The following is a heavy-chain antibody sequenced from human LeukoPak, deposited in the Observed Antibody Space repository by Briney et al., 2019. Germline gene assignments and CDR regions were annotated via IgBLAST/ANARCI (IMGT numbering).Heavy chain of an antibody. V-gene: IGHV4-61*01. CDR2: IYYSGST. D-gene: IGHD6-13*01. CDR1: GGSFSSGSYY. CDR3: ARARSSWYFHYYYGMDV. J-gene: IGHJ6*02. Sequence: SETLSLTCTVSGGSFSSGSYYWSWIRQPPGTGLEWIGYIYYSGSTNYNPSLKSRVTISVGTSKNQFSLKLSSVTAADTAVYYCARARSSWYFHYYYGMDVWGQGTTVTVSS.